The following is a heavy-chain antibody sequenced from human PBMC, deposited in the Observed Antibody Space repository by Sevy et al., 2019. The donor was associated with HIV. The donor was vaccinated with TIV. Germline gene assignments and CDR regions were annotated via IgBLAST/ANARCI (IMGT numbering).Heavy chain of an antibody. CDR3: AGGLYSSGWYVNLYYYYYYGMDV. D-gene: IGHD6-19*01. CDR1: GYTFTSYD. Sequence: ASVKVSCKASGYTFTSYDINWVRQATGQGLEWMGWMNPNSGNTGYAQKFQGRVTMTRNTSISTAYMELSSLRSEDTAVYYFAGGLYSSGWYVNLYYYYYYGMDVWGQGTTVTVSS. CDR2: MNPNSGNT. J-gene: IGHJ6*02. V-gene: IGHV1-8*01.